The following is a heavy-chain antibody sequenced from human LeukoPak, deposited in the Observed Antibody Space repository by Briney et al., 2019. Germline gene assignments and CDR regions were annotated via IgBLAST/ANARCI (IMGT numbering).Heavy chain of an antibody. V-gene: IGHV3-48*03. J-gene: IGHJ4*02. CDR2: IPTSGSSI. CDR1: GFTFNTYE. D-gene: IGHD1-7*01. CDR3: ARGCWHYVFNW. Sequence: PGGSLRLSCAASGFTFNTYEMNWVRQAPGKGLEWLAYIPTSGSSIYYADYVKGRFTISRDNAKNSLYLQMNSLRVEDTAVYYCARGCWHYVFNWWGQGTLVTVSS.